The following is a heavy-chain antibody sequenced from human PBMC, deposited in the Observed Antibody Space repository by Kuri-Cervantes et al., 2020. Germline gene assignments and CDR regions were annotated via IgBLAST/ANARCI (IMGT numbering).Heavy chain of an antibody. Sequence: GGSLRLSCAASGFTLSDYYMSWIRQAPGKGLEWVAVISYDGSNKYYADSVKGRFTISRDNSKNTLYLQMNSLRAEDTAVYYCAKDGSSWSFDYWGHGTLVTVSS. D-gene: IGHD6-13*01. J-gene: IGHJ4*01. CDR1: GFTLSDYY. CDR3: AKDGSSWSFDY. V-gene: IGHV3-30*18. CDR2: ISYDGSNK.